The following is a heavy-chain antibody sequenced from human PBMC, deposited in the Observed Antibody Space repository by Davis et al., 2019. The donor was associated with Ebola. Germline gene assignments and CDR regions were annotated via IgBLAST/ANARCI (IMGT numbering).Heavy chain of an antibody. Sequence: ASVKVSCKASGFTLTNYAIHWVRQAPGQRLEWMGWVHGGNGNTKYSQRFQGRVTITTDTSASTVYLDLTSLRSDDTAVFYCARATFGYNSGWYADYWGQGTLVTVSS. CDR2: VHGGNGNT. CDR3: ARATFGYNSGWYADY. D-gene: IGHD6-19*01. V-gene: IGHV1-3*01. J-gene: IGHJ4*02. CDR1: GFTLTNYA.